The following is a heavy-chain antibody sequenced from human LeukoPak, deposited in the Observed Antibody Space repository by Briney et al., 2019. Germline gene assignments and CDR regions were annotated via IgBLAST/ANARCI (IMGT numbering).Heavy chain of an antibody. V-gene: IGHV4-59*01. CDR2: IYYSGST. CDR3: ARDQGSGYYFDY. CDR1: GDSISSYY. J-gene: IGHJ4*02. D-gene: IGHD6-25*01. Sequence: SETLSLTCTVSGDSISSYYWSWIRQPPGKGLEWIGYIYYSGSTNYNPSLKSRVTISVDTSKNQFSLKLSSVTAADTAAYYCARDQGSGYYFDYWGQGTLVTVSS.